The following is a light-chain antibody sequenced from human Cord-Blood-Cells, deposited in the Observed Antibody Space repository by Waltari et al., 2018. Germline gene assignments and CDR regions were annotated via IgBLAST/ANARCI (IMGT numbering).Light chain of an antibody. V-gene: IGKV3-20*01. Sequence: EIVLTQSPGTLSLSPGERATLSCRASQSVSSSYLVWYQQKPGQAPRLLIYGASSRATGIPDRFSGSGSGTDFTLTISRREPEDFAVYYCQQYGSSPRTFGQGTKVEIK. CDR2: GAS. CDR1: QSVSSSY. CDR3: QQYGSSPRT. J-gene: IGKJ1*01.